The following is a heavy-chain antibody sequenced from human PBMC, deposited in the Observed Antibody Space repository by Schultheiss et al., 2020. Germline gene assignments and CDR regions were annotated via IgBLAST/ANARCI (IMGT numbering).Heavy chain of an antibody. Sequence: SQTLSLTCAVYGGSFSGYYWSWIRQPPGKGLEWIGYIYYSGSTYYNPSLKSRVTISVDTSKNQFSLKLSSVTAADTAVYYCARSVPQLLCCAFDIWGQGTMVTVSS. CDR2: IYYSGST. V-gene: IGHV4-34*09. D-gene: IGHD2-2*01. J-gene: IGHJ3*02. CDR3: ARSVPQLLCCAFDI. CDR1: GGSFSGYY.